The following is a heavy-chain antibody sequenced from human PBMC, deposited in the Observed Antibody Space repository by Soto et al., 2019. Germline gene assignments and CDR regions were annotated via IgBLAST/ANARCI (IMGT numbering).Heavy chain of an antibody. CDR2: INHSGST. J-gene: IGHJ4*02. D-gene: IGHD2-8*02. CDR1: GGSSSRTGYY. V-gene: IGHV4-39*07. CDR3: ARDKITGLFDY. Sequence: LETLSLTCTVSGGSSSRTGYYWGWIRQSPGKGMEWIGRINHSGSTYYNPSLKSRVTISVDTSKNQFSLKLTSVTAADTAVYYCARDKITGLFDYWGQGTLVTVSS.